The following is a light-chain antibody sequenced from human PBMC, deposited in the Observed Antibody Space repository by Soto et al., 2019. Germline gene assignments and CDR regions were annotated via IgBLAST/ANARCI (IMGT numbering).Light chain of an antibody. CDR3: SSYTGSSTPL. CDR1: SSDVGGYNY. Sequence: QSALTQPASVSGSPGQSITISCTGTSSDVGGYNYVSWYQHHPGKAPELMIYGVSNRPSGVSNRFSGSKSGNTASLTISGLQAEDEADYYCSSYTGSSTPLFGGGTKVTVL. V-gene: IGLV2-14*03. J-gene: IGLJ2*01. CDR2: GVS.